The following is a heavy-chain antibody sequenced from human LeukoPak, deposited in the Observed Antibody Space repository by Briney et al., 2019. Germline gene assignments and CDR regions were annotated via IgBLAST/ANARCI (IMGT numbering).Heavy chain of an antibody. J-gene: IGHJ4*02. CDR2: ISGSGGST. D-gene: IGHD3-3*01. Sequence: GGSLRLSCAASGFTFSSYAMSWVRQAPGKGLEWVSAISGSGGSTYYADSVKGRFTISRDNSKNTLYLQMSSLRAEDTAVYYCAKVRKVVFGVVTYYFDYWGQGTLVTVSS. CDR1: GFTFSSYA. V-gene: IGHV3-23*01. CDR3: AKVRKVVFGVVTYYFDY.